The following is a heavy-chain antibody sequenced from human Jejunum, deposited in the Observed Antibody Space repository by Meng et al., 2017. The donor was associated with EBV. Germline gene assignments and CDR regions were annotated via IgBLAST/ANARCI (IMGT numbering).Heavy chain of an antibody. CDR1: GGPVSGHY. J-gene: IGHJ4*02. Sequence: QVHLQQWGAGLLKPSETRSLTRAAYGGPVSGHYWSWIRQSPGKRLEWIGEINESGSTNYTPSLKSRVIIFMDTSKNQFSLNLNSVIAADTAVYYCRQAFCSAEAGCSDRWGQGTLVTVSS. V-gene: IGHV4-34*01. D-gene: IGHD3-3*01. CDR2: INESGST. CDR3: RQAFCSAEAGCSDR.